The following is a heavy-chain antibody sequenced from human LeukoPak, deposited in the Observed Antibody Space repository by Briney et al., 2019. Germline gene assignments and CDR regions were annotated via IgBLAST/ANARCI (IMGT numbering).Heavy chain of an antibody. D-gene: IGHD6-13*01. Sequence: GGSLRLSCAASGFTFSSYWMSWVRQAPGKGLEWVANIKQDGSEKYYVDFVKGRFTISRDNAKNSLYLQMNSLRAEDTAVYYCASGIAAAGSIYDYYYYMDVWGKGTTVTVSS. CDR3: ASGIAAAGSIYDYYYYMDV. V-gene: IGHV3-7*01. CDR1: GFTFSSYW. CDR2: IKQDGSEK. J-gene: IGHJ6*03.